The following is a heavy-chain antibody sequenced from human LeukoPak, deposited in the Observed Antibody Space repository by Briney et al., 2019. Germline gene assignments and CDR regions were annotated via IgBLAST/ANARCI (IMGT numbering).Heavy chain of an antibody. D-gene: IGHD3-10*01. Sequence: PGGSLRLSCAATGFTFSSYWMSWVRQAPGKGLEWVANIKQDGGEIYYVDSVKGRFTISRGNAKNSLYLQMNSLRAEDTAVYYCARDRPPFGSGSYYNIWGQGTLVTVSS. CDR1: GFTFSSYW. V-gene: IGHV3-7*01. J-gene: IGHJ4*02. CDR3: ARDRPPFGSGSYYNI. CDR2: IKQDGGEI.